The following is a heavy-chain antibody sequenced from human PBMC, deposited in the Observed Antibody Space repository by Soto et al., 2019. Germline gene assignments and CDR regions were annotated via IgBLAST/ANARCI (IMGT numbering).Heavy chain of an antibody. D-gene: IGHD3-10*01. Sequence: PGGSLRLSCAASGFSFKAYWMHWVRQAPGKGLVWVSRISSDGSTTSFAESVRGRFTISRDNAKNTVFLQMNSLRAEDTAVYYCARAPFPGDPYFYYYMDVWGKGTTVTVSS. V-gene: IGHV3-74*01. CDR2: ISSDGSTT. J-gene: IGHJ6*03. CDR1: GFSFKAYW. CDR3: ARAPFPGDPYFYYYMDV.